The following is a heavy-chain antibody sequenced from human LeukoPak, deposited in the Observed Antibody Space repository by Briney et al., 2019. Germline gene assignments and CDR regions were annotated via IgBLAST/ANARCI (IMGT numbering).Heavy chain of an antibody. CDR3: ARGRSNYYGMDV. Sequence: SETLSLTCAVYGGSFSGYYWSWIRQPPGRGLEWIGEINHSGSTNYNPSLKSRVTISVDTSKNQFSLKLSSVTAADTAVYYYARGRSNYYGMDVWGQGTTVTVSS. D-gene: IGHD1-26*01. J-gene: IGHJ6*02. V-gene: IGHV4-34*01. CDR1: GGSFSGYY. CDR2: INHSGST.